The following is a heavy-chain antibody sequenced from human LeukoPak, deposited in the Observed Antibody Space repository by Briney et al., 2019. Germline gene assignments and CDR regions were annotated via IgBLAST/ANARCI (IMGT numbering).Heavy chain of an antibody. Sequence: ASVKVSCKASGYTFTGYYMHWVRQAPGQGLEWMGWINPNSGGTNYAQKFQGRVTMTRDTSTSTVYMELSSLRSEDTAVYYCARVNSGSYYRGLPGYWGQGTLVTVSS. CDR1: GYTFTGYY. D-gene: IGHD1-26*01. CDR3: ARVNSGSYYRGLPGY. J-gene: IGHJ4*02. V-gene: IGHV1-2*02. CDR2: INPNSGGT.